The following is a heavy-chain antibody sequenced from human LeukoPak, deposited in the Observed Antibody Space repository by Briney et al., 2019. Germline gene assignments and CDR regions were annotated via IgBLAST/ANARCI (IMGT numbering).Heavy chain of an antibody. CDR3: VNQISGWVY. D-gene: IGHD6-19*01. J-gene: IGHJ4*02. V-gene: IGHV3-64D*06. CDR2: SSANGGST. Sequence: GGSLRLSCAASGFTFSSYEMSWVRQAPGKGLEYVSGSSANGGSTYYADSVKGRFIISRDNSKNTVYLQMSSLRPEDTAVYYCVNQISGWVYWGQGALVTVSS. CDR1: GFTFSSYE.